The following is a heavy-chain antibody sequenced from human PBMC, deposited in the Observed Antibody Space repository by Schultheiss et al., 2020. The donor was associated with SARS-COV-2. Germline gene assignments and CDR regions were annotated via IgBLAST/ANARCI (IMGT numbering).Heavy chain of an antibody. J-gene: IGHJ6*02. D-gene: IGHD1-26*01. CDR1: GFTFSSYG. CDR3: ARDGKVRGYYGMDV. CDR2: IWYDGSNK. V-gene: IGHV3-33*01. Sequence: GESLKISCAASGFTFSSYGMHWVRQAPGKGLEWVAVIWYDGSNKYYADSVKGRFTISRDNSKNTLYLQMNSLRAGDTAVYYCARDGKVRGYYGMDVWGQGTTVTVSS.